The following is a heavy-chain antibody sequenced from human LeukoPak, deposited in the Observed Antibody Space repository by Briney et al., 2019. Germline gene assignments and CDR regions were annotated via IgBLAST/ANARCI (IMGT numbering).Heavy chain of an antibody. D-gene: IGHD3-10*02. Sequence: GGSLRLSCAASGFTLSTYAMTWVRQAPGKGLEWVSGISGSGDSTYYAESVKGRFTISRDNAKNSLYLQMNSLRAEDTAVYYCAELGITMIGGVWGKGTTVTISS. V-gene: IGHV3-23*01. J-gene: IGHJ6*04. CDR3: AELGITMIGGV. CDR2: ISGSGDST. CDR1: GFTLSTYA.